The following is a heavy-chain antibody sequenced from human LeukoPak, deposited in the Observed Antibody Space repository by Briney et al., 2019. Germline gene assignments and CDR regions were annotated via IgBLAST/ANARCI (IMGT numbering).Heavy chain of an antibody. J-gene: IGHJ4*02. CDR3: ARGRRTRGYYDIQDH. Sequence: ASVKVSCKASGYTFTGYYMHWVRQAPGQGLEWMGRINPNSGGTNFAQKFQGRVTMTRDTSISTAYMELSRLRSDDTAVYYCARGRRTRGYYDIQDHWGQGTLVTVSS. D-gene: IGHD3-22*01. CDR2: INPNSGGT. CDR1: GYTFTGYY. V-gene: IGHV1-2*06.